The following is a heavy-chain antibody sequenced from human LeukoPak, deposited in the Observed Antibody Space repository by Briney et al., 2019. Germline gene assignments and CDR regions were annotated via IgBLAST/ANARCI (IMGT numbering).Heavy chain of an antibody. V-gene: IGHV3-23*01. CDR3: AKEKLGYCSGGSCRDAFDI. Sequence: TGGSLRLSCAASGFTFSSYAMSGVRQAPGKGLEGVSAISGSGGSTYYADSVKGRFTISRDNSKNTLYLQMNSLRAEDTAVYYCAKEKLGYCSGGSCRDAFDIWGQGTMVTVSS. J-gene: IGHJ3*02. CDR2: ISGSGGST. CDR1: GFTFSSYA. D-gene: IGHD2-15*01.